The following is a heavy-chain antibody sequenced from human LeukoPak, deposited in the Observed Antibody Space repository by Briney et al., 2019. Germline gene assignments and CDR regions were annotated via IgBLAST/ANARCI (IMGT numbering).Heavy chain of an antibody. CDR1: GGTFSSYA. J-gene: IGHJ6*02. V-gene: IGHV1-69*13. CDR2: IIPIFGTA. CDR3: ARDRISSSDYYYGMDV. Sequence: GASVKVSCKASGGTFSSYAISWVRQAPGQGLEWMGGIIPIFGTANYAQKFQGRVTITADESTSTAYMELSSLRSEDTAVYYCARDRISSSDYYYGMDVWGQGTTVTVSS. D-gene: IGHD6-19*01.